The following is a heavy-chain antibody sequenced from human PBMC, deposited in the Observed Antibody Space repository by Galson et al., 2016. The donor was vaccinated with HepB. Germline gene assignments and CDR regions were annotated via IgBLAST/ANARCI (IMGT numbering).Heavy chain of an antibody. V-gene: IGHV1-24*01. Sequence: SVKVSCKVSGYTLTDLSMHWVRQAPGKGLEWMGSFDPEDGETIYAQKFQGRVTMTEDTSTDTSYMELSSPTSDDTAVYYCARHTRRLLRFEFWGQGTLVTVSS. J-gene: IGHJ4*02. CDR2: FDPEDGET. D-gene: IGHD3-10*01. CDR3: ARHTRRLLRFEF. CDR1: GYTLTDLS.